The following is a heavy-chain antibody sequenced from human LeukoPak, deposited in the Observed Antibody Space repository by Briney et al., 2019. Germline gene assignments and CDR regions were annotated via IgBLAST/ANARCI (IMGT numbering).Heavy chain of an antibody. CDR1: GGSISSSSYY. CDR2: IYYSGST. CDR3: ASAHQWFGDPHDAFDI. D-gene: IGHD3-10*01. J-gene: IGHJ3*02. Sequence: SETLSLTCTVSGGSISSSSYYWGWIRQPPGKGLEWIGSIYYSGSTYYNPSLKSRVTISVDTSKNQFSLKLSSVTAADTAVYYCASAHQWFGDPHDAFDIWGQGTMVTVSS. V-gene: IGHV4-39*01.